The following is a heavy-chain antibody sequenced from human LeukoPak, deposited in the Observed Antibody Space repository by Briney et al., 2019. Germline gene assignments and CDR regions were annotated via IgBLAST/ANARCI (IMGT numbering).Heavy chain of an antibody. Sequence: GGSLRLSCAASGFTFSNYGMIWVRQAPGKGLEWVSSISGDGGNTFYADSVKDRFTISRDNSKNTLYLQMNSLRAEDTALYFCAKGLILRSYYFDYWGQGTLVTVSS. CDR3: AKGLILRSYYFDY. V-gene: IGHV3-23*01. J-gene: IGHJ4*02. CDR1: GFTFSNYG. D-gene: IGHD3-16*01. CDR2: ISGDGGNT.